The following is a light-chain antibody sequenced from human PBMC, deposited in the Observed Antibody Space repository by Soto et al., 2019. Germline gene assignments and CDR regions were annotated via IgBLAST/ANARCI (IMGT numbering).Light chain of an antibody. J-gene: IGLJ3*02. CDR2: DVS. CDR3: CSHAASYTWV. Sequence: QSVLTQPRSVSGSPGQSVTISCTGTSSDVGSYNYVSWYQQHPGKAPKLLIYDVSSRPSGVPDRFSGSKSGNTASLTISGLQAEDEADYYCCSHAASYTWVFGGGTKVTVL. V-gene: IGLV2-11*01. CDR1: SSDVGSYNY.